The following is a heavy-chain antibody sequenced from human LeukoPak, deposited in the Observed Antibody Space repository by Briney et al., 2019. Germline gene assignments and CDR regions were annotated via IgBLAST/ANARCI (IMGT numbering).Heavy chain of an antibody. CDR2: INRSGGGT. V-gene: IGHV3-23*01. D-gene: IGHD3-3*01. Sequence: GGSLRLSCVASGFTFSNYAMTWVRQAPGKGLEWVSTINRSGGGTFYAASVKGRFSISRDNSKTTIYLHMNSLRGEDTAIYYCVRDWGYDLWNSYSYGMDVWGQGTTVTVSS. J-gene: IGHJ6*02. CDR1: GFTFSNYA. CDR3: VRDWGYDLWNSYSYGMDV.